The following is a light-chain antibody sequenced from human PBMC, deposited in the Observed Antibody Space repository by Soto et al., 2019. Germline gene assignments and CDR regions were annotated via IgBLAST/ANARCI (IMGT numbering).Light chain of an antibody. CDR1: ISDVGGYNY. Sequence: QSALTQPASLSGSPGRSITISCTGTISDVGGYNYVSWYQQHPGKAPKLMIYAVTDRPSGVSSRFSGSKSGNTASLTISGLQAEDEADYYCSSYTSSSTLFGTGTKVTVL. CDR2: AVT. J-gene: IGLJ1*01. V-gene: IGLV2-14*01. CDR3: SSYTSSSTL.